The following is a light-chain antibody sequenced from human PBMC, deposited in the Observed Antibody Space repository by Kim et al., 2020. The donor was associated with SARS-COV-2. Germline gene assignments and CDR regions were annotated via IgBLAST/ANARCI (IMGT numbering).Light chain of an antibody. CDR3: HQCDTSPWT. CDR2: GAS. Sequence: SPGERVTLSCQASQTISSLYLAWYQHKPGQAPRLLISGASSRAAGIPDRFSGSGSGTDFTLTISRLEPEDFAVYFCHQCDTSPWTFGQGTKVDIK. CDR1: QTISSLY. V-gene: IGKV3-20*01. J-gene: IGKJ1*01.